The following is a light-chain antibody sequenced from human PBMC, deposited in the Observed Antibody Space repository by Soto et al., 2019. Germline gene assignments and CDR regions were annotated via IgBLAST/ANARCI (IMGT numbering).Light chain of an antibody. CDR1: QRIGTF. V-gene: IGKV1-39*01. J-gene: IGKJ1*01. CDR2: SAS. Sequence: DIQVTQSPSSLSASVGDSVTITCRTSQRIGTFLNWYQQRQGRAPNLLISSASTLQSGVPSRFNAGGSGTDFTLTISSLQPEDFATYYCQQTYTAPRTFGQGTKVDIK. CDR3: QQTYTAPRT.